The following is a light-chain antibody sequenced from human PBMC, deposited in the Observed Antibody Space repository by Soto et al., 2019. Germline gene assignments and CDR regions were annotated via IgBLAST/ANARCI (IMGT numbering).Light chain of an antibody. CDR1: NIGSKS. CDR2: DDN. Sequence: SYELTQPPSVSVAPGKTARITCGGDNIGSKSVHWYQQKPGQAPVVVIYDDNDRPSGIPERFSGSNFGNTATLTISRVEARDEADYYCQVWDSSSDHRNVFGSGTKLTVL. J-gene: IGLJ6*01. V-gene: IGLV3-21*04. CDR3: QVWDSSSDHRNV.